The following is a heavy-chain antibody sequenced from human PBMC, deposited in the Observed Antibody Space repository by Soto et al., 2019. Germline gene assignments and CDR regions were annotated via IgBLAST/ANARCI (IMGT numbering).Heavy chain of an antibody. V-gene: IGHV4-59*01. CDR2: IYYSGST. D-gene: IGHD2-15*01. J-gene: IGHJ6*03. Sequence: SETLSLTCTVSGGSISSYYWSWIRQPPGKGLEWIGYIYYSGSTNYNPSLKSRVTISVDTSKNQFSLKLSSVTAADTAVYYCARERGVVVAATKPLNYYYYYMDVWGKGTTVTVSS. CDR3: ARERGVVVAATKPLNYYYYYMDV. CDR1: GGSISSYY.